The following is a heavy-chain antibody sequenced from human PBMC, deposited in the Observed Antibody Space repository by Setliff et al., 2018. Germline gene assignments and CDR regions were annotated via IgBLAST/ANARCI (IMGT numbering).Heavy chain of an antibody. Sequence: SSETLSLTCTVSGGSISSGSYYWSWIRQPAGKGLEWIGYIYTSGSTNYNPSLKSRVTISVDTSKNQFSLKLSSVTAADTAVYYCASYRQDVNYWGQGTLVTVSS. CDR2: IYTSGST. CDR1: GGSISSGSYY. V-gene: IGHV4-61*09. D-gene: IGHD4-4*01. J-gene: IGHJ4*02. CDR3: ASYRQDVNY.